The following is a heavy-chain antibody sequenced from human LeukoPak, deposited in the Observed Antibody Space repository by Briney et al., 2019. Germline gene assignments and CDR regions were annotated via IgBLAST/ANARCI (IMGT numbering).Heavy chain of an antibody. J-gene: IGHJ5*02. V-gene: IGHV3-66*01. CDR2: IYSGGST. D-gene: IGHD3-9*01. CDR1: GFTFSSYA. CDR3: ARASKESRYPGWFDP. Sequence: PGGSLRLSCAASGFTFSSYAMTWVRQAPGKGLEWVSVIYSGGSTYCADSVKGRFTISRDNSKNTLYLQMNSLRAEDTAVYYCARASKESRYPGWFDPWGQGTLVTVSS.